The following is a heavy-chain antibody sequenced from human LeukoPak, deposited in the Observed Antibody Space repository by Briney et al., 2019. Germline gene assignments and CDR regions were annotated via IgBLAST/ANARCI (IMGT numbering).Heavy chain of an antibody. CDR3: ARVILRGRFDP. V-gene: IGHV4-38-2*02. CDR1: GYSISSGYY. J-gene: IGHJ5*02. CDR2: FYHSGTT. Sequence: SETLSLTCTVSGYSISSGYYWGWIRQPPGKGLEWIGSFYHSGTTYYNPSLRSRGTISVDTSKNQFSLKLSSVTAGDTAVYYCARVILRGRFDPWGQGTLVTVSS. D-gene: IGHD2-21*01.